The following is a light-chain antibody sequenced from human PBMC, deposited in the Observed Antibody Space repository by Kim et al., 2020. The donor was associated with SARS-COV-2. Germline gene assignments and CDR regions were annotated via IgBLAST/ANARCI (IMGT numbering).Light chain of an antibody. CDR1: KLGDKY. J-gene: IGLJ1*01. CDR2: QDS. V-gene: IGLV3-1*01. CDR3: QAWDSSTAV. Sequence: YELTQPPSVSVSPGQTASITCSGDKLGDKYACWYQQKPGQSPVLVIYQDSKRPSGIPERFSGSNSGNTATLTISGTQAMDEADYYCQAWDSSTAVFGTGTKVTVL.